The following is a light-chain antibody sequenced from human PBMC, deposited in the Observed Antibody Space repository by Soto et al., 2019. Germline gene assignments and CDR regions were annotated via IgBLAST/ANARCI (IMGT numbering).Light chain of an antibody. Sequence: DVQMTQSPSSLSASVGDTVTITCRASQSINNYLNWYEQKPGEAPKLLMYSASTLQSGVPSRFSGSGTGTDFTLTITSLQPEDFAVYYCQQSHSSPLTFGGGTKVEI. J-gene: IGKJ4*01. V-gene: IGKV1-39*01. CDR1: QSINNY. CDR2: SAS. CDR3: QQSHSSPLT.